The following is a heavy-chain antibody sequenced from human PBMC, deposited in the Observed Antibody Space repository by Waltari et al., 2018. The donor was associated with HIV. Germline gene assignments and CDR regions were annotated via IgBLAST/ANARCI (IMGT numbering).Heavy chain of an antibody. Sequence: EVQLLDSGGGLVQPGGSLRLSCSASGFSLSSSALSWVRQAPGKGLEWVSVISGSGDSTFYADSVKGRFTISRDDSKNTLYLQMNSLSAEDTAVYYCAKASSASCYASLHYWGQGTLVTVSS. J-gene: IGHJ4*02. D-gene: IGHD2-2*01. CDR2: ISGSGDST. CDR1: GFSLSSSA. V-gene: IGHV3-23*01. CDR3: AKASSASCYASLHY.